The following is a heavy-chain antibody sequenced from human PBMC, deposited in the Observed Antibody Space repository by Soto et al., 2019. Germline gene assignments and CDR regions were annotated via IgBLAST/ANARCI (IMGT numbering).Heavy chain of an antibody. CDR1: GGSISGDYY. Sequence: PSETLSLTCSVSGGSISGDYYRSWIRQSPEKGLEWIGYIYYSGSSYSNPALQSRLSMSLDTAKNQFSLKLHSVTAADTAVYFCATCSSSRPADPHLFDFWGQGTLVTVSS. D-gene: IGHD6-6*01. J-gene: IGHJ4*02. CDR2: IYYSGSS. CDR3: ATCSSSRPADPHLFDF. V-gene: IGHV4-30-4*08.